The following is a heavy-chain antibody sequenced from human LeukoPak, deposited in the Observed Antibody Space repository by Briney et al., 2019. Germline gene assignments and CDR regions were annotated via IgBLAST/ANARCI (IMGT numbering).Heavy chain of an antibody. Sequence: GGSLRLSCAASGYTFSGYEMNWVRQAPGKGLEWVSYISSSGSTIYYADSMKGRFTISRDNAKNSLYLQMNSLRAEDTAVYYCARGRKGELIYWGQGTLVTVSS. D-gene: IGHD3-16*01. CDR3: ARGRKGELIY. J-gene: IGHJ4*02. V-gene: IGHV3-48*03. CDR2: ISSSGSTI. CDR1: GYTFSGYE.